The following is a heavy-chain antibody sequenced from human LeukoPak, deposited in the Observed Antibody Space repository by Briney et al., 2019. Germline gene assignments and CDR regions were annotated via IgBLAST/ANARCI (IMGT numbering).Heavy chain of an antibody. Sequence: SETLSLTCAVYGGSFSGYYWSWIRQPPGKGLEWIGEINHSGSTNYNPSLKSRVTISVDTSKNQFPLKLSSVTAADTAVYYCARGRPIAGYYYYYGMDVWGQGTTVTVSS. CDR1: GGSFSGYY. D-gene: IGHD6-13*01. J-gene: IGHJ6*02. V-gene: IGHV4-34*01. CDR2: INHSGST. CDR3: ARGRPIAGYYYYYGMDV.